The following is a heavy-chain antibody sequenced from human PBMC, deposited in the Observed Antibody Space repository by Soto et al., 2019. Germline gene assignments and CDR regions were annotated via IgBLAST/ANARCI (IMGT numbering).Heavy chain of an antibody. CDR1: GYTFTTYD. CDR3: ARMRQLVRISYHYYYGMDV. J-gene: IGHJ6*02. V-gene: IGHV1-18*04. D-gene: IGHD6-6*01. CDR2: ISSKKGNT. Sequence: ASVKVSCKASGYTFTTYDINWVRQAPGQGPEWMGSISSKKGNTNYAQNFQGRVTVTTDTSTTTAYMELRSLRSDDTAVYYCARMRQLVRISYHYYYGMDVWGQGTTVTVSS.